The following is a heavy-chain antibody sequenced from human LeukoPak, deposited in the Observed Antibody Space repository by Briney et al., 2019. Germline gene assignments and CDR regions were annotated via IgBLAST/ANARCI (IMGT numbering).Heavy chain of an antibody. Sequence: AGSLRLSCAASGFTFSRYVMSWVRQAPGKGLEWVSAISDSGGSTYYADSVKGRFTISRDNAKNSLFLQMNSLRAEDTAVYYCARDPRGLSRSPDYWGQGTLVTVSS. V-gene: IGHV3-23*01. CDR2: ISDSGGST. J-gene: IGHJ4*02. D-gene: IGHD2/OR15-2a*01. CDR1: GFTFSRYV. CDR3: ARDPRGLSRSPDY.